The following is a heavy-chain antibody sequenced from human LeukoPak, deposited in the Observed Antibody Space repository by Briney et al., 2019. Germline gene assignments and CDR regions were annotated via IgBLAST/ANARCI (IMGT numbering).Heavy chain of an antibody. CDR1: GGSISSYY. Sequence: SETLSLTCTVSGGSISSYYWSWIRQPPGKGLEWIGYIYYSGSTNYNPSLKSRITISVDTSKNQFSLKLSSVTAADTAVYYCAREYYDILTGYYKFDYWGQGTLVTVSS. J-gene: IGHJ4*02. V-gene: IGHV4-59*01. CDR3: AREYYDILTGYYKFDY. CDR2: IYYSGST. D-gene: IGHD3-9*01.